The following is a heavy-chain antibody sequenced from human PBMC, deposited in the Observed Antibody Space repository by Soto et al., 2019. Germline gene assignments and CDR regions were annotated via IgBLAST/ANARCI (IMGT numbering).Heavy chain of an antibody. J-gene: IGHJ4*02. Sequence: EVQLLESGGGLVQPGGSLRLSCAASGFTFSSYAMSWVRQAPGKGLEWVSAISGSGGSKYYADSVKGRFTNSRDNSKNTLYLQMNSLRAEDTAVYYCAKVEGYSYGYPSYWGQGTLVTVSS. V-gene: IGHV3-23*01. CDR2: ISGSGGSK. D-gene: IGHD5-18*01. CDR1: GFTFSSYA. CDR3: AKVEGYSYGYPSY.